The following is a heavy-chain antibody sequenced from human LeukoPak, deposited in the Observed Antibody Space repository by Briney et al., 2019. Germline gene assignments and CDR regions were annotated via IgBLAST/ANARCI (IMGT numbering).Heavy chain of an antibody. D-gene: IGHD6-13*01. V-gene: IGHV4-59*01. CDR1: GGSISSYY. Sequence: PSETLSLTCTVSGGSISSYYWSWIRQPPGKGLEWIGYIYYSGSTNYNPSLKSRVTISVDTSKNQFSLKLSSVTAADTAVYYCARDEAAAGHYYYYGMDVWGQGTTVTVSS. J-gene: IGHJ6*02. CDR2: IYYSGST. CDR3: ARDEAAAGHYYYYGMDV.